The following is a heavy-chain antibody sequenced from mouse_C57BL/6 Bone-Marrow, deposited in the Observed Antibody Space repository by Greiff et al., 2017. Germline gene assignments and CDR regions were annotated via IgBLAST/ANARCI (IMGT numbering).Heavy chain of an antibody. CDR3: ARDPIYYYGSSDGGLAY. V-gene: IGHV5-4*01. Sequence: EVMLVESGGGLVKPGGSLKLSCAASGFTFSSYAMSWVRQTPEQRLEWVATISDGGSYTYYPDNVKGRYTISRDTAKNNLYLQMSHLKSEDTAMYYCARDPIYYYGSSDGGLAYWGQGTLVTVSA. J-gene: IGHJ3*01. CDR1: GFTFSSYA. D-gene: IGHD1-1*01. CDR2: ISDGGSYT.